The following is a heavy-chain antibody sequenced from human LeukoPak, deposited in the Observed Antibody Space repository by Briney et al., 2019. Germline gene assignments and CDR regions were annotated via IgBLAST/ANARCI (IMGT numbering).Heavy chain of an antibody. Sequence: PSETLSLTCTVSGGSISSYYWSWIRQPPGKGLEWIGEINHSGSTNYNASLKSRVTISVDTSKNQFSLKLSSVTAADTAVYYCARVYYYYYGMDVWGQGTTVTVSS. CDR2: INHSGST. J-gene: IGHJ6*02. V-gene: IGHV4-34*01. CDR1: GGSISSYY. CDR3: ARVYYYYYGMDV.